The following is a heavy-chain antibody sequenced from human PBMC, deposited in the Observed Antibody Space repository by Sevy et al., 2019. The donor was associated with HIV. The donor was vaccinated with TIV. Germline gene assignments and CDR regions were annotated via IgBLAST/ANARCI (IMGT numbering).Heavy chain of an antibody. D-gene: IGHD6-25*01. J-gene: IGHJ4*02. CDR3: VGTKLTYINGWHYLDY. CDR2: INYSGIT. Sequence: SETLSLTCTVSGASISSSGYYWGWIRQPPGKGLEWIASINYSGITFYNPSLKSRVTISADTSKSQFSLRLSSVTAADSSIYFCVGTKLTYINGWHYLDYWGKGTVVTVSS. V-gene: IGHV4-39*01. CDR1: GASISSSGYY.